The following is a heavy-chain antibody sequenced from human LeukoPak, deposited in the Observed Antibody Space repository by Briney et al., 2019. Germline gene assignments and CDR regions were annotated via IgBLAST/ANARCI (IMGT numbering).Heavy chain of an antibody. J-gene: IGHJ4*02. Sequence: MTSETLSLTCAVYGGSFSGYYWSWIRQPPGKGLEWIGEINHSGSTNYNPSLKSRVTISVDTSKNQSSLKLSSVTAADTAAYYCARSKRYYDFWSGYSRLNYFDYWGQGTLVTVSS. D-gene: IGHD3-3*01. CDR1: GGSFSGYY. V-gene: IGHV4-34*01. CDR3: ARSKRYYDFWSGYSRLNYFDY. CDR2: INHSGST.